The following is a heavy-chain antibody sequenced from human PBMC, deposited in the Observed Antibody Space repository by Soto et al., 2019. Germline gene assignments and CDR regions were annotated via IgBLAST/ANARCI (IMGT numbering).Heavy chain of an antibody. V-gene: IGHV3-23*01. Sequence: PGGSLRLSCAASGFTFSSYAMSWVRQAPGKGLEWVSAISGSGGSTYYADSVKGRFTISRDNSKNTLYLQMNSLRAEDTAVYYCAKYVGCSSTSCYPPNWFDPWGQGTLVTVSS. D-gene: IGHD2-2*01. J-gene: IGHJ5*02. CDR2: ISGSGGST. CDR1: GFTFSSYA. CDR3: AKYVGCSSTSCYPPNWFDP.